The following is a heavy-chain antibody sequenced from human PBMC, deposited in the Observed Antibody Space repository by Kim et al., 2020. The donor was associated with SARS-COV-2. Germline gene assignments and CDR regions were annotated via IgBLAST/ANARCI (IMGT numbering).Heavy chain of an antibody. V-gene: IGHV6-1*01. CDR1: GDSVSSDSAA. D-gene: IGHD1-20*01. CDR2: TYYRSKWYN. CDR3: ARDQSVTAAYLDY. J-gene: IGHJ4*02. Sequence: SQTLSLTCVISGDSVSSDSAAWNWIRQSPSRGLEWLGRTYYRSKWYNDYAVYVKSRISINSDTSKNQFSLQLNSVTPEDAAVYYCARDQSVTAAYLDYWGQGTLVTVSS.